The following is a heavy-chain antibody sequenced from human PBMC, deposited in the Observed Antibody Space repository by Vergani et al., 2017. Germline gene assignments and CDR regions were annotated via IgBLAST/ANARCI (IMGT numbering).Heavy chain of an antibody. CDR3: ARGGSLHFDY. CDR2: IEQDGSEK. D-gene: IGHD6-13*01. CDR1: GFTFSRSC. V-gene: IGHV3-7*03. J-gene: IGHJ4*02. Sequence: EVQLVESGGGLVQPGGSLRLSCAASGFTFSRSCMTWVRQAPGKGLGWLANIEQDGSEKYYVDSVKGRFTISRDNAKNSLYLQMNSLRAEDTAVYYCARGGSLHFDYWGQGTLVTVSS.